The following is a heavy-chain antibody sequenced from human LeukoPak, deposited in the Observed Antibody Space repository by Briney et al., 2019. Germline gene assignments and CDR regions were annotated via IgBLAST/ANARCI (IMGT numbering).Heavy chain of an antibody. CDR2: ISSSSSYI. Sequence: PGGSLRLSCAASGFTFSSYAMSWVRQAPGKGLEWVSSISSSSSYIYYADSVKGRFTISRDNAKNSLYLQMNSLRAEDTAVYYCARNYDILTGTFDPWGQGTLVTVSS. J-gene: IGHJ5*02. D-gene: IGHD3-9*01. CDR1: GFTFSSYA. CDR3: ARNYDILTGTFDP. V-gene: IGHV3-21*01.